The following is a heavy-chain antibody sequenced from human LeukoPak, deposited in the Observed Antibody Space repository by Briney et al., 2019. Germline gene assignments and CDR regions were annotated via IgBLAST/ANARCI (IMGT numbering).Heavy chain of an antibody. D-gene: IGHD5-18*01. CDR3: ARHSDSYGDRGPGY. J-gene: IGHJ4*02. Sequence: PSETLSLTCAVYGGSFSGYYWSWIRQPPGKGLEWIGEINHSGSTNYNPSLKSRVTISVDTSKNQFSLKLSSVSAADTAVYYCARHSDSYGDRGPGYWGQGTLVTVSS. V-gene: IGHV4-34*01. CDR2: INHSGST. CDR1: GGSFSGYY.